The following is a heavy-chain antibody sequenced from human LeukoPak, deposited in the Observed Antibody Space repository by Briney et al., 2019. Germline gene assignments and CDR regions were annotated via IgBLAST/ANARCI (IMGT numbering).Heavy chain of an antibody. CDR2: IIPIFGTA. D-gene: IGHD3-10*01. CDR3: ARDAMVRGARFSFDP. V-gene: IGHV1-69*05. Sequence: SVKVSCKASGGTFSSYAISWVRQAPGQGLEWMGRIIPIFGTANYAQKFQGRVTITTDESTSTAYMELSSLRSEDTAVHYCARDAMVRGARFSFDPWGQGSLVTVSS. J-gene: IGHJ5*02. CDR1: GGTFSSYA.